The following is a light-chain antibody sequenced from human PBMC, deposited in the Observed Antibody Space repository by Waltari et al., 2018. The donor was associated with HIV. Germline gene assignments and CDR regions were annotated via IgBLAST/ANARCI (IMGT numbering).Light chain of an antibody. CDR1: SGVFGSYNH. V-gene: IGLV2-23*02. Sequence: QSARPQPAPGPGSPGQPIPISSTGSSGVFGSYNHVSCYQKHPGKSPILIIYEVRKRPSGVSNLYSASKSGKTASLTVSGLRAEDEADYYCSSYAGSSTFVIFGGGTKLTVL. CDR2: EVR. J-gene: IGLJ2*01. CDR3: SSYAGSSTFVI.